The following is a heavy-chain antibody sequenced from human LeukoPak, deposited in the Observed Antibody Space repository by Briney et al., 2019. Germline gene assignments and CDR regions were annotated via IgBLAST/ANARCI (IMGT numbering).Heavy chain of an antibody. CDR1: GGSISSYY. Sequence: SETLSLTCTVSGGSISSYYWSWIRQPPGKGLEWIGYIYYSGSTYYNPSLKSRVTISVDTSKNQFSLKLSSVTAADTAVYYCARDWAYCGGDCYGPPYYFDYWGQGTLVTVSS. D-gene: IGHD2-21*02. CDR2: IYYSGST. V-gene: IGHV4-59*12. CDR3: ARDWAYCGGDCYGPPYYFDY. J-gene: IGHJ4*02.